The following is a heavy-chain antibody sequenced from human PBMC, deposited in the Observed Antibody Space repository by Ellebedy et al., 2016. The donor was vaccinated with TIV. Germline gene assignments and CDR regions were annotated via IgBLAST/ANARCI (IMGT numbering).Heavy chain of an antibody. V-gene: IGHV4-4*07. Sequence: SETLSLXCSVTGVSISSYSWSWIRQPAGKGLEWIGRIYTSGSSNYNPSLKSRLIMSTDTSKNQFSLRLSSVTAADTGVYYCVSGAYSYGLDVWGQGTTVTVSS. CDR2: IYTSGSS. CDR3: VSGAYSYGLDV. CDR1: GVSISSYS. D-gene: IGHD2-21*01. J-gene: IGHJ6*02.